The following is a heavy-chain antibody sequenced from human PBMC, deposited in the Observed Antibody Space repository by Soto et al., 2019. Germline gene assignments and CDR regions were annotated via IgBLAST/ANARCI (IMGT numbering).Heavy chain of an antibody. D-gene: IGHD3-10*01. J-gene: IGHJ5*02. CDR3: ADSYASGSTTLDP. V-gene: IGHV3-15*07. Sequence: EVQLLESGGGLVRPGGSLRLSCVASGFSFSNAWLNWVRQTPGKGLEWVGRIKSKTDGGTTDYAAPVKGRFIISRDDSKNTLYPQMNSLKTEDTAVYYCADSYASGSTTLDPLGPGTLVTVSS. CDR2: IKSKTDGGTT. CDR1: GFSFSNAW.